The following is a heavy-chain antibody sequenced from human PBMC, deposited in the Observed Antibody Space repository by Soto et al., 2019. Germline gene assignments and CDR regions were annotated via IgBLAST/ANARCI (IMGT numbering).Heavy chain of an antibody. Sequence: QVQLVQSGAEVKKPGSSVKVSCKASGYTFTTYAMHWVRQAPGQRLEWMGGINAGNGNTKYSQKFQGRVTITRDTSASTAYTELSSLRSEDTAVYYCARGSPLWGDYWGQGTLVTVSS. CDR2: INAGNGNT. J-gene: IGHJ4*02. CDR1: GYTFTTYA. CDR3: ARGSPLWGDY. D-gene: IGHD3-16*01. V-gene: IGHV1-3*01.